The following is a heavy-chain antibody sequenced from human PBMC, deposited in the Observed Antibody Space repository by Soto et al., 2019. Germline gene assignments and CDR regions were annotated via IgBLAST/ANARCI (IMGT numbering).Heavy chain of an antibody. CDR2: INSDGSST. CDR1: GFTFSSYW. CDR3: ARGSYDSSPDY. J-gene: IGHJ4*02. V-gene: IGHV3-74*01. Sequence: EVQLVESGGGLVQSGGSLRLYCAASGFTFSSYWMNWVRQGPGKGLVWVSRINSDGSSTSHADSVKGRFTISRDNAKNTLSLQMNSLRAEDTAVYYCARGSYDSSPDYWGQGTLVTVSS. D-gene: IGHD3-22*01.